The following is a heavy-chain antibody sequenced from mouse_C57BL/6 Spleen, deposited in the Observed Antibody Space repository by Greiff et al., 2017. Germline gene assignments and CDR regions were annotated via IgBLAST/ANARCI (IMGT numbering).Heavy chain of an antibody. CDR1: GYTFTDYE. D-gene: IGHD2-4*01. J-gene: IGHJ3*01. Sequence: VKLLESGADLVRPGASVTLSCKASGYTFTDYEMHWVKQTPVHGLEWIGAIDPETGGTAYNQKFKGKAILTADKSSSTAYMELRSLTSEDSAVYYCTRNYDYFAYWGQGSLVTVSA. CDR3: TRNYDYFAY. CDR2: IDPETGGT. V-gene: IGHV1-15*01.